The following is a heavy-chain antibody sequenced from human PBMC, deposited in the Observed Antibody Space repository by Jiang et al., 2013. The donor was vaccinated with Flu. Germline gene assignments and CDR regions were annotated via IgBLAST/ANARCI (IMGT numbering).Heavy chain of an antibody. J-gene: IGHJ6*01. Sequence: GSGLVKPSQTLSLTCTVSGGSISSGGYYWSWIRQHPGKGLEWIGYIYYSGSTYYNPSLKSRVTISVDTSKNQFSLKLSSVTAADTAVYYCAREPATDYGERLDGMDVWGPRGPRSPSPQ. V-gene: IGHV4-31*03. CDR2: IYYSGST. CDR1: GGSISSGGYY. D-gene: IGHD4-17*01. CDR3: AREPATDYGERLDGMDV.